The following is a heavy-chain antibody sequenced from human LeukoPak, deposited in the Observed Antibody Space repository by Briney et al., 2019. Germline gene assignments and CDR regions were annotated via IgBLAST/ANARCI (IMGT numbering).Heavy chain of an antibody. Sequence: ASVKVSCKASGYTFTNYGVTWVRQAPGQGLEWMGWISAYHGNTNDAQNLQGRVTMTTDTSTNTAYMELRSLRSDDTAVYYCARGQGPTTVTTCDYWGQGTLVTVSS. CDR3: ARGQGPTTVTTCDY. V-gene: IGHV1-18*01. CDR2: ISAYHGNT. CDR1: GYTFTNYG. J-gene: IGHJ4*02. D-gene: IGHD4-11*01.